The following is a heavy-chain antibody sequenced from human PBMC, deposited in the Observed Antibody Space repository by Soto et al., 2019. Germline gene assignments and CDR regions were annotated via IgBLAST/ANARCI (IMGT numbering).Heavy chain of an antibody. Sequence: PGGSLRLSCAASGFTFSSYSMNWVRQAPGKGLEWVSSISSSSSYIYYADSVKGRFTISRDNAKNSLYLQMNSLRAADTAVYYCERDLGYSYGVSGYYYYYGMDVWGQGTTVTVSS. J-gene: IGHJ6*02. CDR3: ERDLGYSYGVSGYYYYYGMDV. CDR2: ISSSSSYI. V-gene: IGHV3-21*01. CDR1: GFTFSSYS. D-gene: IGHD5-18*01.